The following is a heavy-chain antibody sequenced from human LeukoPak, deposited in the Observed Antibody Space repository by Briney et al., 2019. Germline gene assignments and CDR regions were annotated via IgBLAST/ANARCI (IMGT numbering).Heavy chain of an antibody. J-gene: IGHJ4*02. V-gene: IGHV3-30*01. CDR2: ISYDGSNK. Sequence: GGSLRLSCAASGFTFSSYAMHWVRQAPGKGLEWVAVISYDGSNKYYADSVKGRLTISRDNSKNTLYLQMNSLRAEDTAVYYCARASYWVLDYWGQGTLVTVSS. CDR3: ARASYWVLDY. D-gene: IGHD1-26*01. CDR1: GFTFSSYA.